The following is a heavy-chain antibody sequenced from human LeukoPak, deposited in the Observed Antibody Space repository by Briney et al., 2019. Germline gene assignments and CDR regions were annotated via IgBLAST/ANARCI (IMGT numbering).Heavy chain of an antibody. D-gene: IGHD3-10*01. Sequence: GGSLRLSCAASGFTFSTSGIHWVRQAPGMGLEWVAFIRYDGSTKLYADSVKGRFTVSRDNSKNTLYLQMNSLRAEDTAVYYCAKDGHYYGSGSYLDYWGQGTLVTVSS. CDR2: IRYDGSTK. V-gene: IGHV3-30*02. CDR3: AKDGHYYGSGSYLDY. CDR1: GFTFSTSG. J-gene: IGHJ4*02.